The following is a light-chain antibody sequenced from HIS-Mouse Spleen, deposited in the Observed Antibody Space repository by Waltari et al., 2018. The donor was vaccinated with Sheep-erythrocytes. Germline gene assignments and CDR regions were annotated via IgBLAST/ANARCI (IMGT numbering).Light chain of an antibody. CDR2: DVS. Sequence: QSALTQPRSVSGSPGQSVTISCTGTSSDVGGYNYVLWYQQHPGKAPKLMIYDVSKRPSGVPDRFSGSKSGNPSSLTISGLQAEDEADYYCCSYAGSYTWVFGGGTKLTVL. J-gene: IGLJ3*02. V-gene: IGLV2-11*01. CDR1: SSDVGGYNY. CDR3: CSYAGSYTWV.